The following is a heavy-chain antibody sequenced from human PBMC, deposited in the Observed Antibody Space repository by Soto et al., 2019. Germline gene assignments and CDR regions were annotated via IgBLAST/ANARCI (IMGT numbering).Heavy chain of an antibody. CDR2: IYYSGST. Sequence: SETLSLTCTVSGGSISSYYWSWIRQPPGKGLEWIGYIYYSGSTNYSPSLKSRVTISVDTSKNQFSLKLSSVTAADTAVYYCARDHVGGFGELDYYGMDVWGQGTTVTVSS. J-gene: IGHJ6*02. CDR1: GGSISSYY. D-gene: IGHD3-10*01. CDR3: ARDHVGGFGELDYYGMDV. V-gene: IGHV4-59*01.